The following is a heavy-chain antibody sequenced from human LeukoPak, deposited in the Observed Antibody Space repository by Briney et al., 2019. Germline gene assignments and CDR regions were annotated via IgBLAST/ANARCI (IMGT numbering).Heavy chain of an antibody. D-gene: IGHD2-2*02. CDR2: INHSGST. J-gene: IGHJ4*02. CDR1: GGSFSGYY. CDR3: ASKTPTLYCSSTSCYTYYFDY. V-gene: IGHV4-34*01. Sequence: SETLSLTCAVYGGSFSGYYWSWIRQPPGKGLEWIGEINHSGSTNYNPSLKSRVTISADTSKNQFSLKLSSVTAADTAVYYCASKTPTLYCSSTSCYTYYFDYWGQGTLVTVSS.